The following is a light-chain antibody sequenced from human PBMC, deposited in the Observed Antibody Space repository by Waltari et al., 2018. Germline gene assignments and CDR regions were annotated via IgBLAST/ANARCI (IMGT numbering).Light chain of an antibody. V-gene: IGKV3-15*01. CDR3: QQYTYWPPGT. CDR1: QSVGSN. Sequence: ETVMTQSPATLSVSPGERVSLSCRASQSVGSNLAWYQQRPGQAPRLLIYGASTRATGIPARFSGSGSGTEFTLTISSLQSEDFAVYYGQQYTYWPPGTFGQGTKVEIK. J-gene: IGKJ1*01. CDR2: GAS.